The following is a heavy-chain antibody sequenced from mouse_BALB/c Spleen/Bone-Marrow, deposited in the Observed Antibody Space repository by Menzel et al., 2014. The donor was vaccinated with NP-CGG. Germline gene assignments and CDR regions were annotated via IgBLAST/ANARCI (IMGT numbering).Heavy chain of an antibody. J-gene: IGHJ4*01. D-gene: IGHD2-4*01. Sequence: EVQGVESGPELVKPGASVEISCKASGYSFTGYYMHWVKQSHVKSLEWIGRINPYNGATSYNQNFKDKASLTVDKSSSTAYMELHSLTSEDSAVYYCARGDYPYAMDYWGQGTSVTVSS. CDR2: INPYNGAT. CDR1: GYSFTGYY. CDR3: ARGDYPYAMDY. V-gene: IGHV1-31*01.